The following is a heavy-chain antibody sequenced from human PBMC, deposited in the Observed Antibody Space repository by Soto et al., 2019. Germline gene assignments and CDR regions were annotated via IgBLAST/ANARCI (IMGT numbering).Heavy chain of an antibody. CDR3: ARDRGYPDSFNI. V-gene: IGHV3-74*01. Sequence: GGSLRLSCAASGFNFGPFWMHWVRQAPGKGLVWVSHINSDGTTIVYADSVKGRFTISRDNAKNTLYLQMNSLRVEDTAVYYCARDRGYPDSFNIWGQGTMVTVSS. D-gene: IGHD3-10*01. J-gene: IGHJ3*02. CDR1: GFNFGPFW. CDR2: INSDGTTI.